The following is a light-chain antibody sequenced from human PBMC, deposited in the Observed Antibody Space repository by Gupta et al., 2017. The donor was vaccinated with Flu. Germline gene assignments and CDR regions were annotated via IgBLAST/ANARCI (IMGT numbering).Light chain of an antibody. CDR2: SND. CDR1: SSNIGSNY. CDR3: AARDDNLDGWV. Sequence: QAVLTQPPSASGPPGQRITISCSGSSSNIGSNYLYWYQHLPGTAPILLIYSNDQRPSGIPDRFSGSKSGTSASLAISGLRSEDEADDFCAARDDNLDGWVFGGGTKLTVL. V-gene: IGLV1-47*02. J-gene: IGLJ3*02.